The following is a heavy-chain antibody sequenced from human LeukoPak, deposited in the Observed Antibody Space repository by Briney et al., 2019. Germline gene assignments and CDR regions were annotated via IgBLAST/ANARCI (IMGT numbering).Heavy chain of an antibody. D-gene: IGHD3-3*01. V-gene: IGHV3-23*01. J-gene: IGHJ4*02. CDR2: ISGSGGST. CDR3: ARYYDFWSGYLSGDWYYFDY. Sequence: GGSLRLSCAASGFTFSSYAMSWVRQAPGKGLEWVSAISGSGGSTYYADSVKGRFTISRDNAKNSLYLQMNSLRAEDTAVYYCARYYDFWSGYLSGDWYYFDYWGQGTLVTVSS. CDR1: GFTFSSYA.